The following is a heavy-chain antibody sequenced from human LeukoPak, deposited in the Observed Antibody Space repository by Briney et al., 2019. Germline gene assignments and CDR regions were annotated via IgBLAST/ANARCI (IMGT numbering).Heavy chain of an antibody. V-gene: IGHV3-7*05. CDR1: GFTFSSYW. D-gene: IGHD6-19*01. CDR3: ARSSKAESTRYSSGWYSGPPYYYGMDV. J-gene: IGHJ6*02. Sequence: GGSLRLSCAASGFTFSSYWMSWVRQAPGKGPEWVANIKQDGGEKYYVDSVKGRFTISRDKAKNSLYLQINSLRAEDTAVYYCARSSKAESTRYSSGWYSGPPYYYGMDVWGQGTTVTVSS. CDR2: IKQDGGEK.